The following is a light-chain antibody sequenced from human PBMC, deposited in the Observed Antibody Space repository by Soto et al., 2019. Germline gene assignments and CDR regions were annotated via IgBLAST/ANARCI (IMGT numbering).Light chain of an antibody. CDR2: AAS. J-gene: IGKJ3*01. Sequence: DIQMTQSPSSLSASVGDRVTITCRASQSISSYLNWYQQKPGKAPKLLIYAASSLQSGVPSRFSGNGSGTDFTLTISSLQPEDFATYYCQQSYSTPFFGPGTKVDIK. CDR3: QQSYSTPF. V-gene: IGKV1-39*01. CDR1: QSISSY.